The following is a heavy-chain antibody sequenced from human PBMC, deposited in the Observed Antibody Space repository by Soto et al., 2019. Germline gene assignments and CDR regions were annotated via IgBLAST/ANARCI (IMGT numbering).Heavy chain of an antibody. CDR3: GSVFEY. J-gene: IGHJ4*01. CDR1: GFPFSGYG. V-gene: IGHV3-30*03. Sequence: GGSLRLSCEASGFPFSGYGMHWVRQAPGKGLEWVAVISYYGTNEYYEDSVKGRFTISRDXSKNTLYLQMNSLRAEDTAVYYCGSVFEYWGHGAMVTVSS. CDR2: ISYYGTNE.